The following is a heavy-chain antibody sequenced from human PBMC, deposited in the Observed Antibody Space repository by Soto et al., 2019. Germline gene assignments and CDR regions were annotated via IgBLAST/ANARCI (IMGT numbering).Heavy chain of an antibody. CDR3: ARGAPGGYCSSTSCYGSFDI. CDR1: GFTFSSYG. Sequence: GGSLRLSCAASGFTFSSYGMHWVRQAPGKGLEWVAVIWYDGSNKYYADSVKGRFTISRDNSKNTLYLQMNSLRAEDTAVYYCARGAPGGYCSSTSCYGSFDIWGQGTTVTVSS. V-gene: IGHV3-33*01. CDR2: IWYDGSNK. D-gene: IGHD2-2*01. J-gene: IGHJ3*02.